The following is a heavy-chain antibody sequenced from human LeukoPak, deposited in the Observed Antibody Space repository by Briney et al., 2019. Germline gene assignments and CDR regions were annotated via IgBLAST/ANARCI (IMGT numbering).Heavy chain of an antibody. D-gene: IGHD6-19*01. V-gene: IGHV3-15*07. CDR3: AKDGGSGWVFDY. J-gene: IGHJ4*02. CDR2: IKNKIDGGTT. Sequence: GGSLRLSCAASGFIFNRAWMNWVRQAPGKGLEWVGRIKNKIDGGTTDYAAPVKGRFTISRDNSKNTLYLQMNSLRAEDTAVYYCAKDGGSGWVFDYWGQGTLVTVSS. CDR1: GFIFNRAW.